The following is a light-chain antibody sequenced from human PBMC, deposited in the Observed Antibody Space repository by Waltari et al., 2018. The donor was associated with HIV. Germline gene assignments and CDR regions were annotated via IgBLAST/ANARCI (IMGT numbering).Light chain of an antibody. CDR2: GAS. CDR1: QRISTY. J-gene: IGKJ5*01. CDR3: QQRSSWPIT. V-gene: IGKV3-11*01. Sequence: EIVLTQSPATLSLSPGDRATLSCRARQRISTYLAWYQQKPGQAPRLLIYGASSRATGIPARFSCSGSRTDFTLTISSLEPGDFGVFYCQQRSSWPITFGQGTRLEIK.